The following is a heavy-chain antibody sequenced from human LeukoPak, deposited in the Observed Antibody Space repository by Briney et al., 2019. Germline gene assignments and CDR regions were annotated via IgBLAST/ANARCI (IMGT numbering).Heavy chain of an antibody. D-gene: IGHD2-15*01. CDR2: ISAYNGNT. J-gene: IGHJ4*02. V-gene: IGHV1-18*01. Sequence: ASVKVSCKASGYTFTSYCISWVRQAPGQGLEWMGWISAYNGNTNYAQKLQGRVTMTTDTSTSTAYMELRSLRSDDTAVYYCASSGGYCSGGSCYRFDYWGQGTLVTVSS. CDR3: ASSGGYCSGGSCYRFDY. CDR1: GYTFTSYC.